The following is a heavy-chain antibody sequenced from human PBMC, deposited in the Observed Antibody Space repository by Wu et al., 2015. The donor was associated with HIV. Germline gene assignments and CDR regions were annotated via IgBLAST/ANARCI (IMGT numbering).Heavy chain of an antibody. V-gene: IGHV1-69*12. CDR1: GGTFSSYA. CDR2: IIPIFGTA. Sequence: QVQLGAVWGLRVKKPGSSVKVSCKASGGTFSSYAISWVRQAPGQGLEWMGGIIPIFGTANYAQKFQGRVTITADESTSTAYMELSSLRSEDTAVYYCAREGDGSGSYFRAWGQGTLVTVSS. D-gene: IGHD3-10*01. J-gene: IGHJ4*02. CDR3: AREGDGSGSYFRA.